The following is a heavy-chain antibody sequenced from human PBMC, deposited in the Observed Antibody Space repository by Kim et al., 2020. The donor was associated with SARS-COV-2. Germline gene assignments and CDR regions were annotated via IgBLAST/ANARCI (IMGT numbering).Heavy chain of an antibody. J-gene: IGHJ4*02. V-gene: IGHV4-59*08. Sequence: SETLSLTCTVSGGSISSYYWSWIRQPPGKGLEWIGYIYYSGSTNYNPSLKSRVTISVDTSKNQFSLKLSSVTAADTAVYYCARQGGLQQVDYWGQGTLVT. CDR2: IYYSGST. D-gene: IGHD3-16*01. CDR3: ARQGGLQQVDY. CDR1: GGSISSYY.